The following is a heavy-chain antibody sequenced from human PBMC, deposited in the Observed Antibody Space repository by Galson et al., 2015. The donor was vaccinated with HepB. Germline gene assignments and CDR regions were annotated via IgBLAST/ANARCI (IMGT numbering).Heavy chain of an antibody. V-gene: IGHV3-23*01. J-gene: IGHJ4*02. D-gene: IGHD4-17*01. CDR1: GFTFSSYA. CDR2: ISGSGGST. Sequence: SLRLSCAASGFTFSSYALSWVRQAPGKGLEWVSGISGSGGSTFYADSVKGRFTISRDNSKNTLYLQMNSLRAEDTAVYYCVKDIRRTTVTYFDYWGQGTLVTVSS. CDR3: VKDIRRTTVTYFDY.